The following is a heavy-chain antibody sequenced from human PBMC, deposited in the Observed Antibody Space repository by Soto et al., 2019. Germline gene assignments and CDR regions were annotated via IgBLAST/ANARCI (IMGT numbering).Heavy chain of an antibody. D-gene: IGHD3-22*01. Sequence: SETLSLTCTVSGGSISSGDYYWSWIRQPPGKGLEWIGYIYYSGSTYYNPSLKSRVTISVDTSKNQFSLKLSSVTAADTAVYYCARFPNYYDSSGHFDYWGQGTLVTVS. CDR3: ARFPNYYDSSGHFDY. J-gene: IGHJ4*02. V-gene: IGHV4-30-4*01. CDR2: IYYSGST. CDR1: GGSISSGDYY.